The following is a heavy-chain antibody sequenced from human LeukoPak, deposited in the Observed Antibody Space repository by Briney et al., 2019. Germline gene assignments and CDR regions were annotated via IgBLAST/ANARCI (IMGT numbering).Heavy chain of an antibody. CDR3: AKDRASKAAAGTWFDP. Sequence: GGSLRLSCAASGFTFSNYGMSWVRQAPGKGLEWVSAISDSGGTYYADSVKGRFTISKDNSKNTLYLQMNSLRAEDTAVYYCAKDRASKAAAGTWFDPWGQGTLVTVSS. V-gene: IGHV3-23*01. J-gene: IGHJ5*02. D-gene: IGHD6-13*01. CDR2: ISDSGGT. CDR1: GFTFSNYG.